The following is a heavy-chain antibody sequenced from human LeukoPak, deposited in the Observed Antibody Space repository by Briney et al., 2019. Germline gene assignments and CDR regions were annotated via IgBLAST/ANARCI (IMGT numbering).Heavy chain of an antibody. J-gene: IGHJ4*02. D-gene: IGHD6-19*01. V-gene: IGHV3-7*03. CDR3: IKGGGSGWPFDY. Sequence: GGSLRLSCAASGFTFSNNWMSWVRQAPGKGLEWVANISPDGSEENYVDSAKGRFTISRDNAKRSLYLQMNSLRPEDTAVYYCIKGGGSGWPFDYWGQGTLVTVSS. CDR1: GFTFSNNW. CDR2: ISPDGSEE.